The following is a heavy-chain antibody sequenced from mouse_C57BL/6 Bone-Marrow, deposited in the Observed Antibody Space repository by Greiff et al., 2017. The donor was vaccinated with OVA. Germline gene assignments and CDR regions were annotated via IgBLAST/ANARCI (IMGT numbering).Heavy chain of an antibody. CDR1: GYSFTNYN. V-gene: IGHV1-39*01. CDR2: INPNNGTT. J-gene: IGHJ1*03. CDR3: AKEIMITTVGGYFDV. D-gene: IGHD1-1*01. Sequence: VQLQQSGPELVKPGASVKISCKASGYSFTNYNMNWVKQRNGKSLEWIGVINPNNGTTSYNQKFKGKATLTVDQSSSTAYMQLNRLTSEDSAVYYCAKEIMITTVGGYFDVWGTGTTVTVSS.